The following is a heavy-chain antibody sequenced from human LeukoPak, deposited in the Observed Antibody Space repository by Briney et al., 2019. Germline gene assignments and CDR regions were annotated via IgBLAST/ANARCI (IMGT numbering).Heavy chain of an antibody. CDR1: GFTFSSYS. CDR3: ARDSAFYGSGTIDY. CDR2: ISSSSSYI. Sequence: PGGSLRLSCAASGFTFSSYSMNWVRQAPGKGLEWVSSISSSSSYIYYADSVKGRFTISRDNAKNSLYLQMNSLRAEDTAVYYCARDSAFYGSGTIDYWGQGSLVTVSS. D-gene: IGHD3-10*01. J-gene: IGHJ4*02. V-gene: IGHV3-21*04.